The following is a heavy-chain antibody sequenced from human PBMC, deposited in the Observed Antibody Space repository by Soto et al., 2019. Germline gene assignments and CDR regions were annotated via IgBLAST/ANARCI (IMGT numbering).Heavy chain of an antibody. CDR2: INHSGST. V-gene: IGHV4-34*01. CDR3: ARGLRVATIVPDAFDI. Sequence: QVQLQQWGAGLLKPSETLSLTCAVCGGSFSGYYWSWIRQPPGKGLEWIGEINHSGSTNYNPSLKSRVTISVDTSKNQFSLKLSSVTAADTAVYYCARGLRVATIVPDAFDIWGQGTMVTFSS. D-gene: IGHD5-12*01. CDR1: GGSFSGYY. J-gene: IGHJ3*02.